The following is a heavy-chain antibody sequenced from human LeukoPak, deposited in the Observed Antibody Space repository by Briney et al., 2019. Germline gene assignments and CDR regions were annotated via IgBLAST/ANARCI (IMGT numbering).Heavy chain of an antibody. CDR3: ARREAVAGTGYFDY. D-gene: IGHD6-19*01. J-gene: IGHJ4*02. CDR1: GYTFTGYY. Sequence: ASVKVSCKASGYTFTGYYMHWVRQAPGQGLGWMGWINPNSGGTNYAQKFQGRVTMTRDTSISTAYMELSRLRSDDTDVYYCARREAVAGTGYFDYWGQGTLVTVSS. CDR2: INPNSGGT. V-gene: IGHV1-2*02.